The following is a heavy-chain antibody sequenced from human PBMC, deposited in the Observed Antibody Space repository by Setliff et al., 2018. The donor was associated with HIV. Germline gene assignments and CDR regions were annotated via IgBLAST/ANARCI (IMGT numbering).Heavy chain of an antibody. Sequence: SETLSLTCTVSGYSISTGYNWGCIRQPPGKGLEWIGSMHHSGGTYYNPSLKTRVTISLDTSKNQFSLNLSSVTAADTAVYYCVRGGSWGIIWGQGTVVTV. V-gene: IGHV4-38-2*02. CDR1: GYSISTGYN. D-gene: IGHD3-16*01. CDR3: VRGGSWGII. CDR2: MHHSGGT. J-gene: IGHJ3*02.